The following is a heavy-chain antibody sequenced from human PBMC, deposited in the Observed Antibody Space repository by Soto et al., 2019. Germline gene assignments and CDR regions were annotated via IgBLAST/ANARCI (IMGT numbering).Heavy chain of an antibody. J-gene: IGHJ4*02. D-gene: IGHD3-22*01. CDR3: AICYYYDSTDKTGCFSL. CDR2: INHSGST. Sequence: PSEPPSLTCAVYGGSFGGYYWSWVGQRPGKGLEWIGEINHSGSTNYNPSLKSRVTISVDTSKNQFSLKLSSVTAADTAVYYCAICYYYDSTDKTGCFSLWGEGTLFTVS. V-gene: IGHV4-34*01. CDR1: GGSFGGYY.